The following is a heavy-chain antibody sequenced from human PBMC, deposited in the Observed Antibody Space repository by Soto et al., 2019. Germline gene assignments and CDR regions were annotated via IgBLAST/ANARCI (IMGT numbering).Heavy chain of an antibody. CDR2: INAGNGNT. Sequence: GASVKVSCKASGYTFTSYAMHWVRQAPGQRLEWMGWINAGNGNTKYSQKFQGRVTITRDTSASTAYMELSSLRSEDTAVYYCARDAFSNYYYYYYGMDVWGQGTKVTVSS. D-gene: IGHD4-4*01. CDR3: ARDAFSNYYYYYYGMDV. V-gene: IGHV1-3*01. CDR1: GYTFTSYA. J-gene: IGHJ6*02.